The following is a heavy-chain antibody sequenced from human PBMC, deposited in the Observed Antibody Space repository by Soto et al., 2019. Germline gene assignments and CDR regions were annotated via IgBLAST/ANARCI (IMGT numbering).Heavy chain of an antibody. D-gene: IGHD4-17*01. J-gene: IGHJ6*02. Sequence: EVQLVESGGGLVKPGGSLRLSCAASGFTFSSYSMNWVRQAPGKGLEWVSSISSSSSYIYYADSVKGRFTISRDNAKNSLYLQMNSLRAEDTAVYYCARDGERDYGGPWYYYYGMDVWGQGTTFTVSS. CDR3: ARDGERDYGGPWYYYYGMDV. CDR2: ISSSSSYI. CDR1: GFTFSSYS. V-gene: IGHV3-21*01.